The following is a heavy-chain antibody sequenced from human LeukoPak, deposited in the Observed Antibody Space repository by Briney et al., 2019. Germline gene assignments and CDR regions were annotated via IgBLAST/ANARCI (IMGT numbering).Heavy chain of an antibody. CDR1: GGSFSGYY. CDR3: ASSNCSGGSGYSGY. CDR2: INHSGST. V-gene: IGHV4-34*01. J-gene: IGHJ4*02. Sequence: SETLSLTCAVYGGSFSGYYWSWIRQPPGKGLEWIGEINHSGSTNYNPSLKSRVTISVDTSKNQFSLKLSSVTAADTAVYYCASSNCSGGSGYSGYWGLGTLVTVSS. D-gene: IGHD2-15*01.